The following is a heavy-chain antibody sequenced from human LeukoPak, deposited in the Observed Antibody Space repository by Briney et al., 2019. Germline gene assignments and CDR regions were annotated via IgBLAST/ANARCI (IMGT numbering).Heavy chain of an antibody. D-gene: IGHD3-22*01. CDR1: GDSISGFY. Sequence: SETLSLTCTISGDSISGFYWSWIRQPPGKGLEWIGYIYYSGSTNYNPSLKSRVTISVDTSKSQFSLKLTTMTTADTAVYYCARGDYYDSSGYYLWFDYWGQGTLVTVSS. J-gene: IGHJ4*02. CDR2: IYYSGST. V-gene: IGHV4-59*08. CDR3: ARGDYYDSSGYYLWFDY.